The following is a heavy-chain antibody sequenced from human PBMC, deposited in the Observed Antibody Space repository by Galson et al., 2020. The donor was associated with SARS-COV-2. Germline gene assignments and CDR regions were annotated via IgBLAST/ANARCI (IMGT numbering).Heavy chain of an antibody. D-gene: IGHD1-26*01. Sequence: GGSLRLSCAASGFTFNSYAMHWDRQAPGKGPEWVAVLSYDGNNKYYADSVKGRFTISRDNSKNTLYLQMNSLRAEDTAVYYCARPYSGSYYSAFDIWGQGTMVTVSS. V-gene: IGHV3-30*04. CDR2: LSYDGNNK. CDR3: ARPYSGSYYSAFDI. J-gene: IGHJ3*02. CDR1: GFTFNSYA.